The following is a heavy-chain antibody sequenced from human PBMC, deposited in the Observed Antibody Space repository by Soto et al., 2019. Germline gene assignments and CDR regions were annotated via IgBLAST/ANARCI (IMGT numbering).Heavy chain of an antibody. D-gene: IGHD3-10*01. CDR3: APWFGAFDY. CDR1: GFTFSSYG. Sequence: QVQLVESGGGVVQPGRSLRLSCAASGFTFSSYGMHWVRQAPGKGLEWVAVISYDGSNKYYADSVKGRFTISRDNSKNTLSLQMSSLRAEATAVYYCAPWFGAFDYWGQGTLVTVSS. J-gene: IGHJ4*02. CDR2: ISYDGSNK. V-gene: IGHV3-30*03.